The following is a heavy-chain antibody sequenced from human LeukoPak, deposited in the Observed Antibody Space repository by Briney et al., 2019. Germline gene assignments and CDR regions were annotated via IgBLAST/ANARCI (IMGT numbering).Heavy chain of an antibody. D-gene: IGHD1-26*01. CDR2: IYYSGST. CDR1: GGSISSYY. V-gene: IGHV4-4*07. J-gene: IGHJ4*02. CDR3: ATTTIRLGY. Sequence: SETLSLTCTVSGGSISSYYWSWIRQPAGKGLEWIGSIYYSGSTYHNPSLKSRVTISVDTSKNQFSLKLSSVTAADTAVYYCATTTIRLGYWGQGTLVTVSS.